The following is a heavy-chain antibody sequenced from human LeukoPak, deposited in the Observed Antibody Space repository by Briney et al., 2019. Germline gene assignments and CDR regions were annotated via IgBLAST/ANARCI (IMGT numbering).Heavy chain of an antibody. CDR3: ARAIDY. Sequence: GGSLRLSCAASGFTFNNFGMQWVRQTPGKGLEWVTVISCDGGTQYYADSVKGRFTISRDNAKNSLYLQVHSLRAEDTAVYYCARAIDYWGQGTLVTVSS. CDR2: ISCDGGTQ. J-gene: IGHJ4*02. CDR1: GFTFNNFG. D-gene: IGHD2-2*01. V-gene: IGHV3-30*03.